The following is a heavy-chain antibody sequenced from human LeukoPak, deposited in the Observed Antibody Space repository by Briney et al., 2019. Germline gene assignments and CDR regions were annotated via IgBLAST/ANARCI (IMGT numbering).Heavy chain of an antibody. CDR3: AKDGSEWELLRPFDI. Sequence: ASVKVSCKASGYTFTSYGISWVRQAPGQGLEWMGWISAYNGNTNYAQKLQGRVTMTTDTSTSTAYMELRSLRSDDTAVYYCAKDGSEWELLRPFDIWGQGTMVTVSS. CDR1: GYTFTSYG. V-gene: IGHV1-18*01. D-gene: IGHD1-26*01. J-gene: IGHJ3*02. CDR2: ISAYNGNT.